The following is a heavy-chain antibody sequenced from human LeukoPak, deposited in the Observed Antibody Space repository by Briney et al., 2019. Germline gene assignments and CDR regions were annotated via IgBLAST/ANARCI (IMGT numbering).Heavy chain of an antibody. CDR3: ARVDWDSSGGSCPFDY. J-gene: IGHJ4*02. Sequence: PGGSLRLSCAASGFTVSSNYMSWVRQAPGKGLEWVSVIYSGGSTYYADSVKGRFTISRDNSKNTLYLQMNSLRAEDTAVYYCARVDWDSSGGSCPFDYWGQGTLVTVSS. D-gene: IGHD2-15*01. CDR1: GFTVSSNY. CDR2: IYSGGST. V-gene: IGHV3-53*01.